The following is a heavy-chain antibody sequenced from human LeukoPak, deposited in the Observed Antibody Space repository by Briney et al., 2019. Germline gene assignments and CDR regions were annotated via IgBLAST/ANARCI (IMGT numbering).Heavy chain of an antibody. CDR2: IYYSGST. V-gene: IGHV4-39*01. J-gene: IGHJ4*02. Sequence: SETLSLTCTVSGGSISSSSYYGGWIRQPPGKGLEWIGSIYYSGSTYHNPSLKSRVTISVDTSKNQFSLKLSSVTAADTAVYYCARGHRGLDYWGQGTLVTVSS. CDR1: GGSISSSSYY. CDR3: ARGHRGLDY. D-gene: IGHD1-26*01.